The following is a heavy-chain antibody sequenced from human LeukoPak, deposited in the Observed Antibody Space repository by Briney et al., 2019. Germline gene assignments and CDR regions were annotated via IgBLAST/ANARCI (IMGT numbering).Heavy chain of an antibody. Sequence: PGGSLRLSCVASGFTFSTYWMNCVRQAPGKGLEWVAIINQGGSDENYVDSVKGRSTISRDNAKNSLYLQMNSLRAEDSAVYYCVRDINFFALDYWGLGALVTVSS. V-gene: IGHV3-7*01. D-gene: IGHD1-1*01. CDR2: INQGGSDE. CDR1: GFTFSTYW. J-gene: IGHJ4*02. CDR3: VRDINFFALDY.